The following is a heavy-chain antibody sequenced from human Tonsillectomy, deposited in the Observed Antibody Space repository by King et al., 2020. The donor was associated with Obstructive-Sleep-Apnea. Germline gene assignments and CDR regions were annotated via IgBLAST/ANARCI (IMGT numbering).Heavy chain of an antibody. CDR2: LFHSGST. CDR3: AREAGHCSRTSYYGENWFDP. V-gene: IGHV4-38-2*02. D-gene: IGHD2-2*01. CDR1: GYSISSGYY. J-gene: IGHJ5*02. Sequence: HVQLQESGPGLVKPSDTLSLTCTVSGYSISSGYYWGWIRQPPGKGLEWLGSLFHSGSTSYNPSLHSRITMSVDTSKNQFSLKLSSVTAADTAVYYCAREAGHCSRTSYYGENWFDPWGQGTLVTVSS.